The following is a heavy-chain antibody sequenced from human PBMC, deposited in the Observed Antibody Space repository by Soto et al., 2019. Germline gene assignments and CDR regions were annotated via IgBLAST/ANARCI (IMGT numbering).Heavy chain of an antibody. Sequence: SETLSLTCSVSGGSISGYYWNWRRQPPGKGQEWIGYIYYSGSTNYNTSLKSRVTISVDTSKNQFSLKLSSVTDADPAVFYCALWALGSRYFVYCVQGTLVTVSS. V-gene: IGHV4-59*01. CDR3: ALWALGSRYFVY. J-gene: IGHJ4*02. CDR1: GGSISGYY. CDR2: IYYSGST. D-gene: IGHD3-10*01.